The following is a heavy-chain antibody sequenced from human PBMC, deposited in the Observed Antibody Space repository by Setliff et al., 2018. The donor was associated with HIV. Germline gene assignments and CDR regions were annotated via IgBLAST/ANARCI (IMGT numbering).Heavy chain of an antibody. CDR3: AKPFVRGVYYFDY. V-gene: IGHV3-30*02. D-gene: IGHD3-10*01. Sequence: PGGSLRLSCEASGFTFSTYGMHWVRQAPGKGLEWVAFIRYDGSNKYYADSVKGRFSISRDKSKNTLYLQMNSLRAEDTAVYYCAKPFVRGVYYFDYWGQGTLVTVSS. CDR1: GFTFSTYG. CDR2: IRYDGSNK. J-gene: IGHJ4*02.